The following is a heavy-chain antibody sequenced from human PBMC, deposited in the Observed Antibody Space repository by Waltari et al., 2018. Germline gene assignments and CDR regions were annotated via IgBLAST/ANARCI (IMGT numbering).Heavy chain of an antibody. Sequence: QVQLVESGGGVVQPGRSLRLSCAASGFTFSSYGLHWVRPAQGKGLEWVAVIWYDGSNKYYADSVKGRFTITRDNSKNTLYLQMNSLRAEDTAVYYCASPAWNRSYYYGMDVWGQGTTVTVSS. D-gene: IGHD1-1*01. J-gene: IGHJ6*02. CDR1: GFTFSSYG. CDR2: IWYDGSNK. CDR3: ASPAWNRSYYYGMDV. V-gene: IGHV3-33*01.